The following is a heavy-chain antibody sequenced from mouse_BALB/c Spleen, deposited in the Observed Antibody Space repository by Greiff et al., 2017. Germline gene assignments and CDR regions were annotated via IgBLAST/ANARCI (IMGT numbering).Heavy chain of an antibody. J-gene: IGHJ4*01. CDR1: GYTFSSYW. Sequence: QVQLQQSGAELMKPGASVKISCKATGYTFSSYWIEWVKQRPGHGLEWIGEILPGSGSTNYNEKFKGKATFTADTSSNTAYMQLSSLTSEDSAVYYCARSEGYPYAMDYWGQGTSVTVSS. CDR2: ILPGSGST. V-gene: IGHV1-9*01. CDR3: ARSEGYPYAMDY. D-gene: IGHD2-14*01.